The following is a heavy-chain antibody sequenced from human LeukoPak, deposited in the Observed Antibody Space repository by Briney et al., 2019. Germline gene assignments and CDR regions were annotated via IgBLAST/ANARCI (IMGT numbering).Heavy chain of an antibody. Sequence: ASVKVSXKASGYPFTSFGISWVRQAPGQGLEWMGWISGYSGKTNYAQNLQGRVTMTTDTSTSTAYVELGSLRSDDMAVYYCARDRVYDYSNPRGFDYWGQGTLVTVSS. CDR2: ISGYSGKT. D-gene: IGHD4-11*01. CDR1: GYPFTSFG. CDR3: ARDRVYDYSNPRGFDY. J-gene: IGHJ4*02. V-gene: IGHV1-18*03.